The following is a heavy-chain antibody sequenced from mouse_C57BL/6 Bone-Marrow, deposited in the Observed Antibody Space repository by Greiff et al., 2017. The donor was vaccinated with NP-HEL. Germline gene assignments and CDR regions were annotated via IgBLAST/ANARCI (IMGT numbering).Heavy chain of an antibody. D-gene: IGHD1-1*01. J-gene: IGHJ3*01. CDR1: GFTFSSYA. CDR3: TRERGVITTVVAPFAY. Sequence: EVKVVESGEGLVKPGGSLKLSCAASGFTFSSYAMSWVRQTPEKRLEWVAYISSGGDYIYYADTVKGRFTISRDNARNTLYLQMSSLKSEDTAMYYCTRERGVITTVVAPFAYWGQGTLVTVSA. CDR2: ISSGGDYI. V-gene: IGHV5-9-1*02.